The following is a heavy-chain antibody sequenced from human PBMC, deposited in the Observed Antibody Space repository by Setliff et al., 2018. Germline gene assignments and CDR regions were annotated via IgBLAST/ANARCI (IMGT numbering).Heavy chain of an antibody. CDR1: GGSISSGSYY. J-gene: IGHJ4*02. CDR3: ARDKRQYNFWSGYYGSWGNYFDY. V-gene: IGHV4-61*09. CDR2: IYHSGST. D-gene: IGHD3-3*01. Sequence: SETLSLTCTVSGGSISSGSYYWSWIRQPAGKGLEWIGHIYHSGSTYYNPSLKSRVTISVDTSKNQFSLKLSSVTAADTAVYYCARDKRQYNFWSGYYGSWGNYFDYWGQGTLVTVSS.